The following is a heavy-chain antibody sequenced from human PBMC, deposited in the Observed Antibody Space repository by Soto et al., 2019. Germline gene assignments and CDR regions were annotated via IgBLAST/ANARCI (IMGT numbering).Heavy chain of an antibody. CDR2: ISYDGSNK. CDR1: GFTFSSYA. Sequence: QVQLVESGGGVVQPGRSLRRSCAASGFTFSSYAMHWVRQAPGKGLVWVAVISYDGSNKYYADSVKGRFTISRDNSKNTLYLQMNSLRAEDTAVYYCARDRSSSWYLWTYYFDYWGQGTLVTVSS. CDR3: ARDRSSSWYLWTYYFDY. D-gene: IGHD6-13*01. J-gene: IGHJ4*02. V-gene: IGHV3-30-3*01.